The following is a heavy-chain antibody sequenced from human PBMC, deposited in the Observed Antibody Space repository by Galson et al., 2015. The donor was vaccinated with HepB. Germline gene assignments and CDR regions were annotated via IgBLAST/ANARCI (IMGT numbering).Heavy chain of an antibody. CDR1: GFTVSNNY. J-gene: IGHJ4*02. CDR2: IYSGGRP. D-gene: IGHD5-12*01. Sequence: SLRLSCAASGFTVSNNYMSWVRQVAGKRLEWVAIIYSGGRPDYADSVKGRFTISRDNSKNTLYLQMTSLRAEDTALYYCARDPGIYDASTGWGRGTLVTVSS. V-gene: IGHV3-66*02. CDR3: ARDPGIYDASTG.